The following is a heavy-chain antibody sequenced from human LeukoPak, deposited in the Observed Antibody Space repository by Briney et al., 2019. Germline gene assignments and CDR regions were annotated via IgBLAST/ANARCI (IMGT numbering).Heavy chain of an antibody. V-gene: IGHV1-2*02. D-gene: IGHD2-2*01. Sequence: GASVKVSCKASGYIFTGNYIHLVRQAPGQGLDWMGWISPNSGGTDYAQKFQGRVTMTRDTSISTAYMELRGLRPDDTGVYYCARADLAYCSLTTCSSFDYWGQGTLVTVSS. J-gene: IGHJ4*02. CDR3: ARADLAYCSLTTCSSFDY. CDR2: ISPNSGGT. CDR1: GYIFTGNY.